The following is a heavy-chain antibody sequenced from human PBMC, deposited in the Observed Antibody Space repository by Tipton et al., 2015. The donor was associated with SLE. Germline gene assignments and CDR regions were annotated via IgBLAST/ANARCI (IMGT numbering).Heavy chain of an antibody. CDR2: ISSSSSYI. V-gene: IGHV3-21*01. CDR3: ARDRGIAAAGTGDY. J-gene: IGHJ4*02. CDR1: GFTFSSYT. Sequence: SLRLSCAASGFTFSSYTMNWVRQAPGKGLEWVSFISSSSSYIYYADSVKGRFTISRDNAKNSLYLQMNSLRAEDTAVYYCARDRGIAAAGTGDYWGQGTLVTVSS. D-gene: IGHD6-13*01.